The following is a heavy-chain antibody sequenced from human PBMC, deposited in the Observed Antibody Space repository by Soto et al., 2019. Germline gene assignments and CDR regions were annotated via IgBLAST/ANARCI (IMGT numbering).Heavy chain of an antibody. J-gene: IGHJ4*02. CDR3: ARTNDYSNYFFDY. CDR2: ISDRSDTI. Sequence: EVQLVESGGGSVQPGGSLRLSCVASGFTFSRYSMTWVRQAPGTGLEWISYISDRSDTIYYADSVKGRFTISRDNAKNSLYLQLKSLRDEDTALYYCARTNDYSNYFFDYWGQGTLVTVSS. V-gene: IGHV3-48*02. D-gene: IGHD4-4*01. CDR1: GFTFSRYS.